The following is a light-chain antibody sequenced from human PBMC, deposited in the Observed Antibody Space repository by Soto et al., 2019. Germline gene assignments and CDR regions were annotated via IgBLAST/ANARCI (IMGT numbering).Light chain of an antibody. CDR1: SSDFGSYNL. CDR3: CSYAASSTLL. CDR2: EVT. J-gene: IGLJ2*01. Sequence: QSALTQPASVSGSPGQSITISCTGTSSDFGSYNLVSWYQQHPGKAPKLMIYEVTKRPAGVSYRFSGSRSGNKASLTISGLQAEDEADYYCCSYAASSTLLFGGGTKLTVL. V-gene: IGLV2-23*02.